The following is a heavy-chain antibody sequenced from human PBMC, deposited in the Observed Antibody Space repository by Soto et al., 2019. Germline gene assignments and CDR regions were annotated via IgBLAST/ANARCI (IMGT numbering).Heavy chain of an antibody. CDR3: AREDSSGYYYLSYYFDY. J-gene: IGHJ4*02. D-gene: IGHD3-22*01. V-gene: IGHV1-18*04. CDR2: ISAYNGNT. Sequence: ASVKVSCKASGYTFTSYGISWVRQAPGQGLEWMGWISAYNGNTNYAQKLQGRVTMTTDTSTSTAYMELRSLRSDDTAVYYCAREDSSGYYYLSYYFDYWGQGTLGTVS. CDR1: GYTFTSYG.